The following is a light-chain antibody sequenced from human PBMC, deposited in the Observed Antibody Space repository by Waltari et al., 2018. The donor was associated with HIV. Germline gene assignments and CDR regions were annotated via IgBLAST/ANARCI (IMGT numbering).Light chain of an antibody. V-gene: IGLV2-14*03. CDR1: ASAIGRY. CDR3: TSYIGASRL. CDR2: DVT. Sequence: QSALAQPASVSGSPGQSITISCTGDASAIGRYVSWYQQHPGTVPKLIIFDVTQRPSGISYRFSGSKSGNTASLSISGLQAEDEAHYFCTSYIGASRLFGGGTKVTVL. J-gene: IGLJ2*01.